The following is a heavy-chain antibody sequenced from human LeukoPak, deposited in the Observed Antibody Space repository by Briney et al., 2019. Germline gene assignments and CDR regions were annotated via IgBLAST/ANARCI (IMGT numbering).Heavy chain of an antibody. CDR3: ARRTYYYDSSGYYEDY. J-gene: IGHJ4*02. CDR2: IYPGDSDT. Sequence: GESLKISCKGSGYSFTSYWIGWVRQMLGKGLEWMGIIYPGDSDTRYSPSFQGQVTISADKSISTAYLQWSSLKASDTAMYYCARRTYYYDSSGYYEDYWGQGTLVTVSS. D-gene: IGHD3-22*01. CDR1: GYSFTSYW. V-gene: IGHV5-51*01.